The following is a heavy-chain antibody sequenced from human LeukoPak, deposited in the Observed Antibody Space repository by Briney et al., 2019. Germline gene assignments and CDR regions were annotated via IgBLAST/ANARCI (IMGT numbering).Heavy chain of an antibody. J-gene: IGHJ4*02. CDR1: GYTFTGYY. CDR3: ARGRYSESPFDY. D-gene: IGHD6-13*01. V-gene: IGHV1-2*02. CDR2: INPNSGGT. Sequence: ASVKVSCKASGYTFTGYYMHWMRQAPGQGLEWMGWINPNSGGTNYAQKFQGRVTMTRDTSISTAYVELSRLRSDDTAVYYCARGRYSESPFDYWGQGTLVTVSS.